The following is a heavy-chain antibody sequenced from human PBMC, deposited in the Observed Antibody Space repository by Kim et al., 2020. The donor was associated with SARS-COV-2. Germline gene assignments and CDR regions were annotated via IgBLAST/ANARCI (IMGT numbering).Heavy chain of an antibody. CDR2: ISAYNGNT. J-gene: IGHJ5*02. CDR1: GYTFTSYG. V-gene: IGHV1-18*01. CDR3: ARVSGYITMVRGPELGP. Sequence: ASVKVSCKASGYTFTSYGTSWVRQAPGQGLEWMGWISAYNGNTNYAQKLQGRVTMTTDTSTSTAYMELRSLRSDDTAVYYCARVSGYITMVRGPELGPWGQGTLVTVSS. D-gene: IGHD3-10*01.